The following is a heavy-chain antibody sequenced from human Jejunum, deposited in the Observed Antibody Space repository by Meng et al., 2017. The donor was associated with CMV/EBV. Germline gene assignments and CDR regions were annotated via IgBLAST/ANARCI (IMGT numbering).Heavy chain of an antibody. CDR3: AKDIKIGYRLLSDYGMDV. CDR1: VSSSH. CDR2: IDSGGRT. V-gene: IGHV3-53*05. D-gene: IGHD5-12*01. J-gene: IGHJ6*02. Sequence: VSSSHISWVRQAPGKGLESFSVIDSGGRTYYTDSVKGRFTIFRDSSKNMLYLQMSSLRPEDTAVYYCAKDIKIGYRLLSDYGMDVWGQGTTVTVSS.